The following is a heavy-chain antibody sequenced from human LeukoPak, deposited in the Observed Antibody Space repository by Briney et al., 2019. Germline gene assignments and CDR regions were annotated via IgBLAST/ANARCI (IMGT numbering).Heavy chain of an antibody. CDR2: IYPSGST. CDR3: AGAVAGLFDY. CDR1: GGSISSYH. D-gene: IGHD6-19*01. Sequence: SETLSLTCSVSGGSISSYHWSWVRQPAGKGLEWIGRIYPSGSTNYNPSLKSRVTMSVDTSKNQFSLKLNSVTAADTAVYYCAGAVAGLFDYWGQGTLVTVSS. V-gene: IGHV4-4*07. J-gene: IGHJ4*02.